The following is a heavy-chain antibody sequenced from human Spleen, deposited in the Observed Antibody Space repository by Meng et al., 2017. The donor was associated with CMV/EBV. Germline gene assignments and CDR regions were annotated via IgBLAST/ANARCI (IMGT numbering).Heavy chain of an antibody. CDR3: ARDGYSSGPPKN. CDR1: GGSISSSTYS. J-gene: IGHJ4*02. Sequence: SETLSLTCTVSGGSISSSTYSWGWIRQPPGKGLEWIGNIYYRGSTYNNPSLKSRVTISVDTSKNQFSLKLSSVTAADTAVYYCARDGYSSGPPKNWGQGTLVTVSS. CDR2: IYYRGST. D-gene: IGHD6-19*01. V-gene: IGHV4-39*07.